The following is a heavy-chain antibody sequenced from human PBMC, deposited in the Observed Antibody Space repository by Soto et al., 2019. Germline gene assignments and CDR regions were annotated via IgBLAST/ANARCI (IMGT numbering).Heavy chain of an antibody. V-gene: IGHV3-33*01. CDR2: IWYDGSNK. Sequence: GGSLRLSCAASGFTFSSYGMHWVRQAPGKGLEWVAVIWYDGSNKYYADSVKGRFTISRDNSKNTLYLQMNSLRAEDTAVYYCARDRYPIVATIGSPGPAGGDYYYGMDVWGQGTTVTVSS. CDR3: ARDRYPIVATIGSPGPAGGDYYYGMDV. D-gene: IGHD5-12*01. J-gene: IGHJ6*02. CDR1: GFTFSSYG.